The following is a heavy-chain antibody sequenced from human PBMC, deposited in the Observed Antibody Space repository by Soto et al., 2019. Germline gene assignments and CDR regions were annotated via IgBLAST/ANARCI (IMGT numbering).Heavy chain of an antibody. V-gene: IGHV6-1*01. J-gene: IGHJ6*02. CDR1: GDSVSSNSAA. CDR3: ARDTHSSGWYGSLFDYYYYGMDV. Sequence: QTRSLTCAISGDSVSSNSAAWNWIRQSPSRGLEWLGRTYYRSKWYNDYAVSVKSRITINPDTSKNQFSLQLNSVTPEDTAVYYCARDTHSSGWYGSLFDYYYYGMDVWGQGTTVTVSS. D-gene: IGHD6-19*01. CDR2: TYYRSKWYN.